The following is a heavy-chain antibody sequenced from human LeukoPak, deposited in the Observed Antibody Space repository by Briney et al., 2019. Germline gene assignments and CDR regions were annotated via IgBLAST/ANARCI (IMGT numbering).Heavy chain of an antibody. CDR2: ISSSGSTI. V-gene: IGHV3-48*03. D-gene: IGHD2-15*01. CDR3: ARVGEYCSGGNCYSDY. J-gene: IGHJ4*02. CDR1: GFTFSSYE. Sequence: PGGSLRLSCAGSGFTFSSYEMNWVRQAPGKGLEWVSYISSSGSTIYYADSVKGRFTISRDNAKNSLYLQMYSLRAEDTAVYYCARVGEYCSGGNCYSDYWGQGTLVTVSS.